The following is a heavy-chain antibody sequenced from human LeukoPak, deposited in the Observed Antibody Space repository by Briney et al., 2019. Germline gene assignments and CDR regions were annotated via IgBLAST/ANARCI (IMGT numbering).Heavy chain of an antibody. J-gene: IGHJ3*02. D-gene: IGHD2-15*01. CDR3: ARDVPYIVVVVAARNDAFDI. CDR1: GYTFTSYG. V-gene: IGHV1-18*01. CDR2: ISAYNGNT. Sequence: ASVTVSCTASGYTFTSYGISWVRQAPGQGLEWMGWISAYNGNTNYAQKLQGRVTMTTDTSTSTAYMELRSLRSDDTAVYYCARDVPYIVVVVAARNDAFDIWGQGTMVTVSS.